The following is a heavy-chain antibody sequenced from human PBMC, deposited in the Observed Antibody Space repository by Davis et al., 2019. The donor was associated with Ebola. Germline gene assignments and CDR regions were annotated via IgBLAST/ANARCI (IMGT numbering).Heavy chain of an antibody. J-gene: IGHJ4*02. D-gene: IGHD4-17*01. Sequence: MPSETLSLTCAVSGGSISSGGYSWSWIRQPPGKGLEWIGYIYHSGSTYYNPSLKSRVTISVDRSKNQFSLKLSSVTAADTAVYYCARGLTTVRVFDYWGQGTLVTVSS. V-gene: IGHV4-30-2*01. CDR2: IYHSGST. CDR1: GGSISSGGYS. CDR3: ARGLTTVRVFDY.